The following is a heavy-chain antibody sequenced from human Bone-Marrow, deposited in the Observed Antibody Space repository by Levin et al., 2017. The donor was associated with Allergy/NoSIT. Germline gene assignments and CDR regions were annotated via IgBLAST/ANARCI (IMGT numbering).Heavy chain of an antibody. CDR2: ISGGGTT. V-gene: IGHV3-53*01. J-gene: IGHJ3*01. Sequence: GGSLRLSCAVSGFTVSVNDMSWVRQAPGKGLEGVSDISGGGTTYYADSVKGRFTISRDSSKNTLYLQMNSLRVEDPAVYYCARPSSSATRHAFDAWGQGTMVTVSS. CDR3: ARPSSSATRHAFDA. D-gene: IGHD1-1*01. CDR1: GFTVSVND.